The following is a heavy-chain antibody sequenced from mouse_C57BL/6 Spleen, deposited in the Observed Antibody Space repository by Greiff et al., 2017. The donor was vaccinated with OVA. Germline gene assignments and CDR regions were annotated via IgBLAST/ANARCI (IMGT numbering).Heavy chain of an antibody. J-gene: IGHJ4*01. V-gene: IGHV2-6-1*01. CDR3: ARHQNYGYAMDY. Sequence: VQLQESGPGLVSPSQSLSITCTVSGFSLTSYGVHWVRQPPGKGLEWLVVIWSDGSTTYNSALKSRLSISKDNSKSQVFLKMNSLQTDDTAMYYCARHQNYGYAMDYWGQGTSVTVSS. D-gene: IGHD1-1*01. CDR2: IWSDGST. CDR1: GFSLTSYG.